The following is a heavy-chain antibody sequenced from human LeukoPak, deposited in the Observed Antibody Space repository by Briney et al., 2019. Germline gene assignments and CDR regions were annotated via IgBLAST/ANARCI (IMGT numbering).Heavy chain of an antibody. V-gene: IGHV3-23*01. CDR3: AKDLSPLYYYYGMDV. Sequence: GGSLRLSCAASEFTFSSYAMSWVRQAPGKGLEWVSGISGSGGSTYYADSVKGRFTISRDNSKNTLYLQMNSLSAEDTAVYYCAKDLSPLYYYYGMDVWGQGTTVTVSS. CDR1: EFTFSSYA. CDR2: ISGSGGST. J-gene: IGHJ6*02.